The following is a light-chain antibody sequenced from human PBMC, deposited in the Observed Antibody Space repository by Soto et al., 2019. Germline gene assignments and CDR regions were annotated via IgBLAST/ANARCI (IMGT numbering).Light chain of an antibody. CDR2: EVS. J-gene: IGLJ1*01. CDR3: SSYAGSNNLV. CDR1: SSDVGGYNY. Sequence: QSVLTQPPSASGSPGQSVTISCTGTSSDVGGYNYVSWYQQHPGKAPKLMIYEVSERPSGVPDRFSGSKSSNTASLTVSGLQAEDEADYYCSSYAGSNNLVFGTATKVTVL. V-gene: IGLV2-8*01.